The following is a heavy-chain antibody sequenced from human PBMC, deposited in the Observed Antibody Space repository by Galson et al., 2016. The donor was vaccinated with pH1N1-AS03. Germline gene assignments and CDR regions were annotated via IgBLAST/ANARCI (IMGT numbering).Heavy chain of an antibody. CDR2: IIGAGGVP. CDR3: AKDKEAVADRRAYFFDD. CDR1: GSTFSSYA. V-gene: IGHV3-23*01. D-gene: IGHD6-19*01. J-gene: IGHJ4*02. Sequence: SLRLSCAASGSTFSSYAMSWVRQAPGKGLEWVASIIGAGGVPYYAGSVKGRFAVSRDTSENTVYLQLDRLRAEDTAVYYCAKDKEAVADRRAYFFDDWGQGTLVTVSS.